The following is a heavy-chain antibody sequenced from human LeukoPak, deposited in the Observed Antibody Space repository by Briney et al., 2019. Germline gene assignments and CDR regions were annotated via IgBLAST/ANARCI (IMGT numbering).Heavy chain of an antibody. CDR3: ARGVARSSKFHFSYYFDY. V-gene: IGHV4-39*07. CDR2: IYHSGST. J-gene: IGHJ4*02. D-gene: IGHD6-6*01. Sequence: SETLSLTCTVSGGSISSYYWSWIRQPPGKGLEWIGSIYHSGSTYYYPSLTSRVTISVDTSKNQFSLKLSSVTAADTAVYYCARGVARSSKFHFSYYFDYWGQGTLVTVSS. CDR1: GGSISSYY.